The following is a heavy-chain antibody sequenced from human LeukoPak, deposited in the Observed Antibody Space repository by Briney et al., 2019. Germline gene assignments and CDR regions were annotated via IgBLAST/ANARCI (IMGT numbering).Heavy chain of an antibody. CDR3: ARVGSEYYYYYMDV. J-gene: IGHJ6*03. D-gene: IGHD3-10*01. Sequence: SQTLSLTCAVSGGSISSGGYSWSWIRQPPGKGLEWIGYIYYSGSTYYNPSLKSRVTISVDTSKNQFSLKLSSVTAADTAVYYCARVGSEYYYYYMDVWGKGTTVTISS. CDR1: GGSISSGGYS. CDR2: IYYSGST. V-gene: IGHV4-30-4*07.